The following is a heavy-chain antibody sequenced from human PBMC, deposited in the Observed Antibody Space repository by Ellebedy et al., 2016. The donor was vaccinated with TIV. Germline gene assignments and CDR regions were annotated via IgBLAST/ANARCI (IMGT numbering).Heavy chain of an antibody. J-gene: IGHJ6*02. CDR2: VDPEDGET. V-gene: IGHV1-69-2*01. Sequence: ASVKVSCKVSGYTFTDYYMHWVQQAPGKGLEWMGLVDPEDGETIYAEKFQGRVTITADTSTDTVYMELSSLRSEDTAVYYCAKQFGRTEPSYYYDMDVWGQGTTVTVS. CDR1: GYTFTDYY. CDR3: AKQFGRTEPSYYYDMDV. D-gene: IGHD3-10*01.